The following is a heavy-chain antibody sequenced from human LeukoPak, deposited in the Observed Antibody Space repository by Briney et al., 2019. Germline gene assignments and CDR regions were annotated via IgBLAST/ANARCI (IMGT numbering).Heavy chain of an antibody. Sequence: SETLSLTCAVYGGSFSGYYWSWIRQPPGKGLEWIGEINHSGSTNYNPSLKSRVTISVDTSQNQFSLKLSSVTAADTAVYYCARDGYSGSDALWGQGTLVTVSS. J-gene: IGHJ4*02. V-gene: IGHV4-34*01. CDR3: ARDGYSGSDAL. CDR2: INHSGST. D-gene: IGHD5-12*01. CDR1: GGSFSGYY.